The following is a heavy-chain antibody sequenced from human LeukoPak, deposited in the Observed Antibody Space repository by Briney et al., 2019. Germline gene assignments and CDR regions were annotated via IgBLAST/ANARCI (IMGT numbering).Heavy chain of an antibody. CDR1: GYSISSGYY. Sequence: SQTLSLTCTVSGYSISSGYYWGWIRQPPGKGLEWIGSIYHSGSTYYNPSLKSRVTISVDTSKNQFSLKLSSVTAADTAVYYCARYMAVDTAMVNWGQGTLVTVSS. CDR2: IYHSGST. V-gene: IGHV4-38-2*02. D-gene: IGHD5-18*01. CDR3: ARYMAVDTAMVN. J-gene: IGHJ4*02.